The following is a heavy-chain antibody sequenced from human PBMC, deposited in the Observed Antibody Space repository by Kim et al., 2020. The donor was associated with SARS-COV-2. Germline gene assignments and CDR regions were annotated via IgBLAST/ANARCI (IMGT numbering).Heavy chain of an antibody. V-gene: IGHV3-48*02. Sequence: GGSLRLSCAASGFTFSSYSMNWVRQAPGKGLEWVSYISSSSSTIYYADSVKGRFTISRDNAKNSLYLQMNSLRDEDTAVYYCARDSARFGEFHFDYWGQGTLVTVSS. D-gene: IGHD3-10*01. J-gene: IGHJ4*02. CDR2: ISSSSSTI. CDR3: ARDSARFGEFHFDY. CDR1: GFTFSSYS.